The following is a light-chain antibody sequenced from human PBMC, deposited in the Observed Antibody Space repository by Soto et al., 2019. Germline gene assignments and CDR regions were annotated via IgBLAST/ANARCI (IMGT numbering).Light chain of an antibody. CDR3: SSYAGSNIL. Sequence: QSALTQPPSASGSPGQSVTISCTGTSSDVGGYNYVSWYQQHPGKAPKLMIYEVSKRPSGVPDRFSGSKSGNTASLTVSGLQAEDEADYYCSSYAGSNILFGTVTKLTVL. CDR1: SSDVGGYNY. J-gene: IGLJ1*01. V-gene: IGLV2-8*01. CDR2: EVS.